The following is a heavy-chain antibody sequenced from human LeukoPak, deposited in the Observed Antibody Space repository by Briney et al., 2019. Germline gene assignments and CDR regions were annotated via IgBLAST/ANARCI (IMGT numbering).Heavy chain of an antibody. V-gene: IGHV3-7*01. CDR3: ARETPRRGETRDGYR. D-gene: IGHD5-24*01. J-gene: IGHJ4*02. CDR2: IKEDGSET. Sequence: GESLRLSCAASGFIFKKYWMNWVRQVPGKGLECLANIKEDGSETYYADSVKGRFTISRDNPKNLLFLQINSLRVEDTTVYYCARETPRRGETRDGYRWGQGTLVIVSS. CDR1: GFIFKKYW.